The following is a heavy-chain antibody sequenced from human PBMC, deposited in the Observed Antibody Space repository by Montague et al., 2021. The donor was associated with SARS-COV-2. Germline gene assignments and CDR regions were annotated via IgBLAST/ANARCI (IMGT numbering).Heavy chain of an antibody. CDR3: ASSLVWFEIDY. J-gene: IGHJ4*02. Sequence: SLRLSCAASGFTFSNYAMHWVRQAPGKGLEWVAVISYDGSNKYYADSVKGRFTISRDNSKNTLYLQMNSLRAEDMAVYYCASSLVWFEIDYWGQGTLVTVSS. D-gene: IGHD3-10*01. V-gene: IGHV3-30*04. CDR2: ISYDGSNK. CDR1: GFTFSNYA.